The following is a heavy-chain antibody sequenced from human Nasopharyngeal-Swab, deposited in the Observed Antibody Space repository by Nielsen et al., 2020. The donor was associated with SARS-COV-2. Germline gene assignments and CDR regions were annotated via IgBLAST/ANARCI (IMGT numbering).Heavy chain of an antibody. CDR2: INHSGST. V-gene: IGHV4-34*01. D-gene: IGHD6-6*01. CDR3: ARGIVRIEALPRCNWFDP. Sequence: WMRQRAGQGLEWIGEINHSGSTNYDPSLKSRVTISVDPSKNQFSLKMSSVTAADTAVYYCARGIVRIEALPRCNWFDPWGQGTLVTVSS. J-gene: IGHJ5*02.